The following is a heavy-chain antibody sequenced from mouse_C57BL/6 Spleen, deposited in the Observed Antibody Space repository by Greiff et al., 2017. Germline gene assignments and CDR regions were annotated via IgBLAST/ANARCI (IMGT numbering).Heavy chain of an antibody. V-gene: IGHV5-17*01. CDR1: GFTFSDYG. CDR3: ASGGDLGGWYFDV. J-gene: IGHJ1*03. CDR2: ISSGSSTI. Sequence: EVMLVESGGGLVKPGGSLKLSCAASGFTFSDYGMHWVRQAPEQGLEWVAYISSGSSTIYYADTVQGRFTLSRDNAKNTLFVQMTSLRSGDTAMYYCASGGDLGGWYFDVWGTGTTVTVSS.